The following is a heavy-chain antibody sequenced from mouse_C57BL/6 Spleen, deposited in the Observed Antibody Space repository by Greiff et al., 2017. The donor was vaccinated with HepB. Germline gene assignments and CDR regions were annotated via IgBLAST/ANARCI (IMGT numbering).Heavy chain of an antibody. J-gene: IGHJ3*01. Sequence: VQGVESGAELVKPGASVKISCKASGYAFSSYWMNWVKQRPGKGLEWIGQIYPGDGDTNYNGKFKGKATLTADKSSSTAYMQLSSLTSEDSAVYFCARRGGTGFAYWGQGTLVTVSA. CDR3: ARRGGTGFAY. V-gene: IGHV1-80*01. CDR2: IYPGDGDT. D-gene: IGHD3-3*01. CDR1: GYAFSSYW.